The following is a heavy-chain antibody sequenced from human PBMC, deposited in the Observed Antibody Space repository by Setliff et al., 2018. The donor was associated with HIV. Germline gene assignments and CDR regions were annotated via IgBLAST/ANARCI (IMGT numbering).Heavy chain of an antibody. CDR1: GFRVTDTY. Sequence: GGSLRLSCEASGFRVTDTYTAWVRQAPGKGLEWVTLIYKAGKTYYADFVKGRFTIARADTKNTVSLQMTNLEPGDTAMYYCAKGGYGGAYYVAGYWGQGTKVTVSS. CDR2: IYKAGKT. D-gene: IGHD5-18*01. CDR3: AKGGYGGAYYVAGY. J-gene: IGHJ4*02. V-gene: IGHV3-53*01.